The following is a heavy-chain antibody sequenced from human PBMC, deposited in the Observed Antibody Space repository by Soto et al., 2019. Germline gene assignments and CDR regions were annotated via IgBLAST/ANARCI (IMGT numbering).Heavy chain of an antibody. Sequence: EVQLVESGGGLVQPGESLRLSCAASGFTFSSYWMHWVRQAPGKGLVWVSRINSDGRGTSYAGSVKGRFTISRDNAKNTLSLKMNSLRAEDTAVYYCVRTSLVVAAATREDYWGQGTLVTVSS. CDR1: GFTFSSYW. D-gene: IGHD2-15*01. CDR2: INSDGRGT. CDR3: VRTSLVVAAATREDY. V-gene: IGHV3-74*01. J-gene: IGHJ4*02.